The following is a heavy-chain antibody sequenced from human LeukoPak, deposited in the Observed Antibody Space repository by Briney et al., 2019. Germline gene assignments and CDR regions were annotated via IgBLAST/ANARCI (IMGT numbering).Heavy chain of an antibody. CDR3: ARQVGATYDAFDI. J-gene: IGHJ3*02. Sequence: ASVKVSCKAPGYTFTSYYMHWVRQPPGQGLEWMGIINPSGGSTSYAQKFQGRVTMTRDMSTSTVYMELSSLRSEDTAVYYCARQVGATYDAFDIWGQGTMVTVSS. V-gene: IGHV1-46*01. CDR2: INPSGGST. CDR1: GYTFTSYY. D-gene: IGHD1-26*01.